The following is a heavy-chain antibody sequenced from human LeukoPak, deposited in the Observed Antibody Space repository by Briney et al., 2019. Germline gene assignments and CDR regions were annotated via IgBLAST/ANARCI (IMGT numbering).Heavy chain of an antibody. D-gene: IGHD6-13*01. J-gene: IGHJ4*02. CDR3: ARAHTEQELVFNLDY. CDR2: ISNSSSYI. Sequence: PGGSLRLSCAASGFTFSNAWMSWVRQAPGKGLEWVSSISNSSSYIYYADSVKGRFTISRDNAKNSLYLQMNSLRAEDTAVYYCARAHTEQELVFNLDYWGQGTLVTVSS. CDR1: GFTFSNAW. V-gene: IGHV3-21*01.